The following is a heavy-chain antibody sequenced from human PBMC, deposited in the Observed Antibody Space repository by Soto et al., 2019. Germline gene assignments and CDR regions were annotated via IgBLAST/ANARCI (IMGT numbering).Heavy chain of an antibody. Sequence: GASVKVSCKASGYKFTTYFIHWLRQARGQGLEWMGMIHPSGDTGYSQKFRGRVTMTIDTSTTTAYMELGNLTSEYTAVYFSVRGYCTTSPCSGDFQFWGQGTLVTVSS. J-gene: IGHJ1*01. CDR2: IHPSGDT. V-gene: IGHV1-46*01. CDR3: VRGYCTTSPCSGDFQF. CDR1: GYKFTTYF. D-gene: IGHD2-15*01.